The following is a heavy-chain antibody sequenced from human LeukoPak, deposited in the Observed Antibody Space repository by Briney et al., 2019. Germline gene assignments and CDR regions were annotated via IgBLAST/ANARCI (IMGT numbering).Heavy chain of an antibody. CDR2: ISAYNGNT. J-gene: IGHJ1*01. CDR1: GYTFTSYG. Sequence: ASVKVSCKASGYTFTSYGISWVRQAPGQGLEWMGWISAYNGNTNYAQKLQGRVTMTTDTSTSTAYTELRSLRSDDTAVYYCASYFSPRGPPPESYFQHWGQGTLVTVSS. V-gene: IGHV1-18*01. CDR3: ASYFSPRGPPPESYFQH. D-gene: IGHD1-14*01.